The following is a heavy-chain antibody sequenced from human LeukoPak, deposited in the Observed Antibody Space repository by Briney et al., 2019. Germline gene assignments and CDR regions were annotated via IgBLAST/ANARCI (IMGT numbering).Heavy chain of an antibody. CDR1: GGSISSYY. J-gene: IGHJ4*02. CDR2: IYYSGST. Sequence: PSETLSLTCTVSGGSISSYYWSWIRQPPGKGLEWIGYIYYSGSTNYNPSLKSRVTISVDTSKNQFSLKLSSVTAADTAVYYCARLGWEIPNPVDYWGQGTLVTVSS. CDR3: ARLGWEIPNPVDY. D-gene: IGHD1-26*01. V-gene: IGHV4-59*01.